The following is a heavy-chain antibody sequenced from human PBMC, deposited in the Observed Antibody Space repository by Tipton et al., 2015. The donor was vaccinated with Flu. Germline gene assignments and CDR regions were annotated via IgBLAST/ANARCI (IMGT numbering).Heavy chain of an antibody. CDR2: IYHSGST. J-gene: IGHJ4*02. CDR1: GYSISSGYY. D-gene: IGHD1-26*01. Sequence: ILSLTCAVSGYSISSGYYWGWIRQPPGKGLEWIGSIYHSGSTYYNPSLKSRVTISVDTSKNQFPLKLSSVTAADTAVYYCARQLSVGATSGFDYWGQGTLVTVSS. V-gene: IGHV4-38-2*01. CDR3: ARQLSVGATSGFDY.